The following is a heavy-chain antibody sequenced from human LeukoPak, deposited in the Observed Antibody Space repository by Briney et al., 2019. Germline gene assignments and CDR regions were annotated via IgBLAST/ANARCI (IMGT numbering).Heavy chain of an antibody. D-gene: IGHD1-1*01. J-gene: IGHJ6*02. CDR2: ISSSGSTI. CDR3: ATPAGTTIDYYYGMDV. Sequence: GGSLRLPCAASGFTFSSYEMNWVRQAPGKGLEWVSYISSSGSTIYYADSVKGRFTTSRDNAKNSLYLQMNSLRAEDTAVYYCATPAGTTIDYYYGMDVWGQGTTVTVSS. CDR1: GFTFSSYE. V-gene: IGHV3-48*03.